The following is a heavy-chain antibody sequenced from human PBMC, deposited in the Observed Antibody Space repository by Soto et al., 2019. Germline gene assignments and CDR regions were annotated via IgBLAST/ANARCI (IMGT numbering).Heavy chain of an antibody. D-gene: IGHD3-9*01. CDR3: VLGGLETGYYRDMDY. V-gene: IGHV1-18*04. CDR1: GYTFKNYG. CDR2: ISAYNGDT. Sequence: QDHLGQSGAEVKKPGASAKVSCKASGYTFKNYGINWVRQAPGRGLEWVAWISAYNGDTSYAQHFQGRVTVTTETLTNTAYMELRSLRPDDTGVYFCVLGGLETGYYRDMDYWGQGTLVSVSS. J-gene: IGHJ4*02.